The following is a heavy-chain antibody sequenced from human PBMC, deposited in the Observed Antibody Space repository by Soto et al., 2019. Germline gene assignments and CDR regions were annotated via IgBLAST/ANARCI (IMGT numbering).Heavy chain of an antibody. CDR3: ARFTYYDFWSGFPALDAFDI. D-gene: IGHD3-3*01. V-gene: IGHV4-34*01. CDR1: GGSFSGYY. CDR2: INHSGST. J-gene: IGHJ3*02. Sequence: ASETLSLTCAVYGGSFSGYYWSWIRQPPGKGLEWIGEINHSGSTNYNPSLKSRVTISVDTSKNQFSLKLSSVTAADTAVYYCARFTYYDFWSGFPALDAFDIWGQGTMV.